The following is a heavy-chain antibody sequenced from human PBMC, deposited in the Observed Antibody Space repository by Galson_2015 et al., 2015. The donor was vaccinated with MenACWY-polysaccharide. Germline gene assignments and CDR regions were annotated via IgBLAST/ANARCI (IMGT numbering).Heavy chain of an antibody. CDR1: GFTLGTYW. CDR3: ARDISSKWYDY. CDR2: IKEDGSDK. D-gene: IGHD6-13*01. Sequence: SLRLSCAASGFTLGTYWLSWVRQAPGKGLEWLANIKEDGSDKYYADSVKGRFSISRDNSKNTLYLQMNSLRVEDMAVYFCARDISSKWYDYWGQGTLVTVSS. V-gene: IGHV3-7*01. J-gene: IGHJ4*02.